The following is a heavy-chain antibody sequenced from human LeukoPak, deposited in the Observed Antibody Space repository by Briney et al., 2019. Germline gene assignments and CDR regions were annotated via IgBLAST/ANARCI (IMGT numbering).Heavy chain of an antibody. CDR2: INLSGST. CDR1: GGSFSGYY. CDR3: ARAYYYGSGRPSPYDAFDI. V-gene: IGHV4-34*01. J-gene: IGHJ3*02. Sequence: SETLSLTCAVYGGSFSGYYWSWIRQPPGKGLEWIGEINLSGSTNYNPSLKSRVTISVDTSKNQFSLKLSSVTAADTAVYYCARAYYYGSGRPSPYDAFDIWGQGTMVTVSS. D-gene: IGHD3-10*01.